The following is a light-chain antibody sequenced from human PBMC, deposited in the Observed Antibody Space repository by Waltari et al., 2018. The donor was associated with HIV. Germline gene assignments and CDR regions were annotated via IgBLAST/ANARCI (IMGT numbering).Light chain of an antibody. CDR3: SSYTTIYTWV. CDR2: EVS. V-gene: IGLV2-14*01. CDR1: TSDIGEYHY. J-gene: IGLJ3*02. Sequence: QSALTQPASVSGSPGQSITISCTGTTSDIGEYHYVSWFQHHPAKAPKRIIVEVSNRPSGLSTCFSGSSYGNTASLTVSGLQADDEADYYCSSYTTIYTWVFGGGTKLTVL.